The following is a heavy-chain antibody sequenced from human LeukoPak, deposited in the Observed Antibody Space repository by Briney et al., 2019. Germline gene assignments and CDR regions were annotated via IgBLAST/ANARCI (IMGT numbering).Heavy chain of an antibody. D-gene: IGHD3-16*01. CDR3: AKDHVNAGHLDY. Sequence: GRSLRLSCAASGFTFSSYAMHWVRQAPGKGLEWVAVISYDGSNKYYADSVKGRFTISRGNSKNTVYLQMTSLRPEDTALYYCAKDHVNAGHLDYWGQGTPVTVSS. J-gene: IGHJ4*02. CDR2: ISYDGSNK. CDR1: GFTFSSYA. V-gene: IGHV3-30*04.